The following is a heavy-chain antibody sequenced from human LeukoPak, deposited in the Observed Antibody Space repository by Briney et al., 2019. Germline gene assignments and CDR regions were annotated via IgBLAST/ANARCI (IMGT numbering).Heavy chain of an antibody. Sequence: PSETLSLTCAVHGGSFSGYNWSWIRHHPGKGLEWIGEINHRGSTNYNPSLKSRITISLDTSKNQFSLKVDSVTAADTAVYYCATSRNYYGSGSPLRRWGQGTLVTVSS. CDR2: INHRGST. CDR3: ATSRNYYGSGSPLRR. J-gene: IGHJ4*02. V-gene: IGHV4-34*01. CDR1: GGSFSGYN. D-gene: IGHD3-10*01.